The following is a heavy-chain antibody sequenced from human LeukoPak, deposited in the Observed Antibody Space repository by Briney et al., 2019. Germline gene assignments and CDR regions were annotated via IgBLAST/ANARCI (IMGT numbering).Heavy chain of an antibody. CDR2: INPNSGGT. D-gene: IGHD5-12*01. J-gene: IGHJ4*02. CDR1: GYTFTGYY. V-gene: IGHV1-2*02. Sequence: GASVKVSYKASGYTFTGYYMHWVRQAPGQGLEWMGWINPNSGGTNNAQKFQGRVTMTRDTSISTAYMELSRLRSDDTAVYYCARDKFSGYDYWGQGTLVTVSS. CDR3: ARDKFSGYDY.